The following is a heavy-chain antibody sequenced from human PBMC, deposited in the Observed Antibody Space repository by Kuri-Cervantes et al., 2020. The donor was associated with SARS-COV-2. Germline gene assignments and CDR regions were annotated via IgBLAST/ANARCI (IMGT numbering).Heavy chain of an antibody. CDR3: ASGHDCSGSSCYSEWILN. Sequence: SETLSLTCAVSGYSISSGYYWGWIRQPLGKGLECIGSIDHSGSTYYNPSLKSRVTISVDTSKNQFSLKLSSVTAADTAVYYCASGHDCSGSSCYSEWILNWGQGTLVTVSS. CDR2: IDHSGST. V-gene: IGHV4-38-2*01. J-gene: IGHJ4*02. CDR1: GYSISSGYY. D-gene: IGHD2-15*01.